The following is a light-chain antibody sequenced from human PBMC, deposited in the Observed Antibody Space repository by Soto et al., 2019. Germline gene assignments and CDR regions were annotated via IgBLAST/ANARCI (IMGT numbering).Light chain of an antibody. CDR1: QSISTY. CDR2: AAS. V-gene: IGKV1-39*01. CDR3: QQANSFPIT. J-gene: IGKJ5*01. Sequence: DIQMTQSPSSLSASVGARVTITCRASQSISTYLNWYHQKPGKAPKLLIYAASSLQSGVPSRFSGSGSGTDFTLTISSLQPEDFATYYCQQANSFPITFGQGTRLEIK.